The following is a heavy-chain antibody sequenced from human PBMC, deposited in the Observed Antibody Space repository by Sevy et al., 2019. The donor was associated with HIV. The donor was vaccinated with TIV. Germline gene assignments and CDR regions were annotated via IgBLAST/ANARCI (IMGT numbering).Heavy chain of an antibody. D-gene: IGHD1-1*01. Sequence: GGSLRLSCAASGFTVNSNYMTWVRQAPGKGLEWVSVIYSGGTTDYGDGVKGRFTISRDNSKITLYLQMNGLRADDTAVYDCGRDWNGLGYVDYWGQGTLVTVSS. CDR3: GRDWNGLGYVDY. V-gene: IGHV3-53*01. J-gene: IGHJ4*02. CDR2: IYSGGTT. CDR1: GFTVNSNY.